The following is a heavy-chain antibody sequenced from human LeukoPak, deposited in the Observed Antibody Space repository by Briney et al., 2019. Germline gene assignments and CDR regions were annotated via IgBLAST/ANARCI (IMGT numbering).Heavy chain of an antibody. CDR1: GFTFSGSA. V-gene: IGHV3-73*01. CDR3: AKDVGYSGYPGWFDY. D-gene: IGHD5-12*01. J-gene: IGHJ4*02. CDR2: IRSKANSYAT. Sequence: GGSLRLSCAASGFTFSGSAMHWVRQASGKGLEWVGRIRSKANSYATAYAASVKGRFTISRDDSKNTAYLQMNSLRAEDTAVYYCAKDVGYSGYPGWFDYWGQGTLVTVSS.